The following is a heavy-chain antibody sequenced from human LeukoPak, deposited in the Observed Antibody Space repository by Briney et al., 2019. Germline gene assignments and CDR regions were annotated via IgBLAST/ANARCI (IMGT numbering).Heavy chain of an antibody. CDR1: GFTFSAYA. CDR3: AKHLGWGPSGSNWFDP. D-gene: IGHD6-25*01. CDR2: ISASGSST. Sequence: GGSLRLSCVASGFTFSAYAMSWVRQAPGKGLEWVSGISASGSSTYCADSAEGSFTISRDNSKNTLYLQMNSLKAEDTAVYYCAKHLGWGPSGSNWFDPWGQGTLDTVSS. V-gene: IGHV3-23*01. J-gene: IGHJ5*02.